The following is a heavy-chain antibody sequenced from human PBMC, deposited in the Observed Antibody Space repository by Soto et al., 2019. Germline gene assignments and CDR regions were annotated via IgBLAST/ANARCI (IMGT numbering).Heavy chain of an antibody. V-gene: IGHV3-48*01. CDR2: ISSSSSTI. CDR3: ARAGRDYEDAFDI. CDR1: GFTFSSYS. J-gene: IGHJ3*02. D-gene: IGHD4-17*01. Sequence: GGSLRLSCAASGFTFSSYSMNWVRQAPGKGLEWVSYISSSSSTIYYADSVKGRFTISRDNAKNSLYLQMNSLRAEDTAVYYCARAGRDYEDAFDIWGQGTMVTVSS.